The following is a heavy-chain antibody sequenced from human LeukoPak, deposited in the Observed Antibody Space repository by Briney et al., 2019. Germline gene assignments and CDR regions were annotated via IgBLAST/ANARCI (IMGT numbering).Heavy chain of an antibody. CDR3: ARHVGIRYSNSHGFDI. Sequence: SETLSLTCTVSGGSMSGYYWSWIRRPPGKGLEWIAYIYYTGTINYNPSLKNRVAISVDTSKNQSSLKLSSLTAADTAVYYCARHVGIRYSNSHGFDIWGQGTMVTVSS. CDR1: GGSMSGYY. J-gene: IGHJ3*02. D-gene: IGHD4-11*01. CDR2: IYYTGTI. V-gene: IGHV4-59*08.